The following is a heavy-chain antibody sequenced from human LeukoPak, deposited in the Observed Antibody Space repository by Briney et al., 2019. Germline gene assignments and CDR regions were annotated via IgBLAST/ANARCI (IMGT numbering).Heavy chain of an antibody. D-gene: IGHD1-14*01. J-gene: IGHJ4*02. CDR2: IHRSGSP. CDR3: AREILGGFNPGAY. Sequence: ETLSPTLTVPLYSPPPYLWSWVRPPPRERLEWIGEIHRSGSPNYNPSLQSRVTISIDRSRNQIALELSSVAAADTAVYYCAREILGGFNPGAYWGQGTLVTVSS. V-gene: IGHV4-59*12. CDR1: LYSPPPYL.